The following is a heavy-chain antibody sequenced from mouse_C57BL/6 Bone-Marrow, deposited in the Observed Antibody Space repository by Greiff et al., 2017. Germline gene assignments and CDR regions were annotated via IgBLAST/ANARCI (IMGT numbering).Heavy chain of an antibody. J-gene: IGHJ2*01. CDR2: IDPETGGT. V-gene: IGHV1-15*01. D-gene: IGHD1-1*01. CDR1: GYTFTDYE. Sequence: LVESGAELVRPGASVTLSCKASGYTFTDYEMPWVKQTPVHGLEWIGAIDPETGGTAYNQKFKGKAILTADKSSSTAYMEVRSLTSEDSAVYYCTRREDYDGSSSLEYWGQGTTLTVSS. CDR3: TRREDYDGSSSLEY.